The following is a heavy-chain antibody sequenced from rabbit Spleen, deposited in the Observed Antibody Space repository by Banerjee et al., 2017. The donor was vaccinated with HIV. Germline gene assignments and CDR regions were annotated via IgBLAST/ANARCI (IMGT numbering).Heavy chain of an antibody. J-gene: IGHJ4*01. CDR3: ARDLACVIGWNFNL. CDR1: GVSFSDKDV. D-gene: IGHD1-1*01. Sequence: EQLEESGGGLVKPEGSLTLTCKASGVSFSDKDVMCWVRQAPGKGLEWIACINTATGNAVYASWAKGRFPIPKPASTTVTLQMTSLTAADTATYFCARDLACVIGWNFNLWGQGTLVTVS. V-gene: IGHV1S45*01. CDR2: INTATGNA.